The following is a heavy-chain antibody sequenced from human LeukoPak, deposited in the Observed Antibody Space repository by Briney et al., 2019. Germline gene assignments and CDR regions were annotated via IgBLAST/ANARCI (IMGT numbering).Heavy chain of an antibody. CDR3: ARTIAAAGYDY. Sequence: ASVKVSCKASEVTFSSYAISWVRQAPGQGLEWMGGIIPIFGTANYAQKFQGRVTITADESTSTAYMELSSLRSEDTAVYYCARTIAAAGYDYWGQGTLVTVSS. CDR2: IIPIFGTA. CDR1: EVTFSSYA. D-gene: IGHD6-13*01. V-gene: IGHV1-69*13. J-gene: IGHJ4*02.